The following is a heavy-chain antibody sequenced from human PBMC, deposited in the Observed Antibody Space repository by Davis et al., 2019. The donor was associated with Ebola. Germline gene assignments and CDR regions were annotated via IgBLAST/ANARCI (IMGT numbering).Heavy chain of an antibody. D-gene: IGHD6-6*01. J-gene: IGHJ6*02. CDR1: GFTFSSYA. V-gene: IGHV3-64*04. CDR2: ISSNGGST. CDR3: AKEREEQLALYYYYGMDV. Sequence: GGSLRLSCSASGFTFSSYAMHWVRQAPGKGLEYVSAISSNGGSTYYADSVKGRFTISRDNSKNTLYLQMNSLRAEDTAVYYCAKEREEQLALYYYYGMDVWGQGTTVTVSS.